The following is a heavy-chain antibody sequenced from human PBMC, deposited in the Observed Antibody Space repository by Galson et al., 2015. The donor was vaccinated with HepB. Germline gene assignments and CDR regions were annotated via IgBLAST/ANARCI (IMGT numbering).Heavy chain of an antibody. CDR1: GFTFSRYG. J-gene: IGHJ5*02. Sequence: SLRLSCAASGFTFSRYGMHWVRQAPGKGLEWVAAIWFDGSATFYRDSVKGRFSISRDDSKNILYLQMNSLRAEDTAVYSCARDAPFDSSGWTNWFDPGGQGTLVTVSS. V-gene: IGHV3-33*01. CDR3: ARDAPFDSSGWTNWFDP. D-gene: IGHD6-19*01. CDR2: IWFDGSAT.